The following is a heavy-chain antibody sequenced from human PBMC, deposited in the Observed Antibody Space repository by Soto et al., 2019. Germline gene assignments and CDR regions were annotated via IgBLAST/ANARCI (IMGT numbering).Heavy chain of an antibody. V-gene: IGHV4-59*01. Sequence: LSLTCTVSGGSISSYYWSWIRQPPGKGLEWIGYIYYSGSTNYNPSLKSRVTISVDTSKNQFSLKLSSVTAADTAVYYCARATRYSYGPYFDYWGQGTLVTVSS. CDR2: IYYSGST. CDR1: GGSISSYY. CDR3: ARATRYSYGPYFDY. D-gene: IGHD5-18*01. J-gene: IGHJ4*02.